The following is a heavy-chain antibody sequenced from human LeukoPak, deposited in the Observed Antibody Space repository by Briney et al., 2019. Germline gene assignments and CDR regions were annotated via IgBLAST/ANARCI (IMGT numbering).Heavy chain of an antibody. CDR1: GFIFSSYG. CDR2: ISYDGSNK. J-gene: IGHJ4*02. D-gene: IGHD2-2*02. CDR3: ARAYCSSTSCYN. V-gene: IGHV3-30*03. Sequence: PGGSLRLSCAASGFIFSSYGMHWVRQAPGKGLEWVAYISYDGSNKNCADSVKDRFTISRDNSKNTLYLQMNSLGAEDTAVYYCARAYCSSTSCYNWGQGTLVTVSS.